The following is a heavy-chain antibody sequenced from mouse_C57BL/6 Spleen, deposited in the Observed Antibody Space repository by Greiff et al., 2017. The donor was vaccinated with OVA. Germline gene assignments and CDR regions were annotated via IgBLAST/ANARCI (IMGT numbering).Heavy chain of an antibody. V-gene: IGHV14-2*01. Sequence: DVHLVESGAELVKPGASVKLSCTASGFNIKDYYMHWVKQRTEQGLEWIGRIDPEDGETKYAPKFQGKATITADTSSNTAYLQLSSLTSEDTAVDYCARPEAVDYAMDYWGQGTSVTVSS. CDR2: IDPEDGET. J-gene: IGHJ4*01. CDR1: GFNIKDYY. CDR3: ARPEAVDYAMDY. D-gene: IGHD1-1*01.